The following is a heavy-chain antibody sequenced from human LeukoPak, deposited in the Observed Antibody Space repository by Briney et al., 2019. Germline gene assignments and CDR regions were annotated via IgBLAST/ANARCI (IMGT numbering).Heavy chain of an antibody. V-gene: IGHV4-31*03. Sequence: SQTLSLTCTVSGGSISSGGYYWSWIRQHPGKGLEWIGYIYYSGSTYYNPSLKSRVTISVDTSKNQFSLKLSSVTAADTAVYYCARSGWNDARKDFDYWGQGTLVTVSS. CDR1: GGSISSGGYY. J-gene: IGHJ4*02. CDR3: ARSGWNDARKDFDY. CDR2: IYYSGST. D-gene: IGHD1-1*01.